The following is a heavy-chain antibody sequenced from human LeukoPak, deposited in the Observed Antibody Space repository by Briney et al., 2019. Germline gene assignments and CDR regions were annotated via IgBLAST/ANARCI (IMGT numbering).Heavy chain of an antibody. CDR1: GGSISSSSYY. D-gene: IGHD6-19*01. Sequence: PSETLSLTCTVSGGSISSSSYYWGWIRQPPGKGLEWLGSIYYSGSTYYNPSLKSRVTISVDTSKNQFSLKLSSVTAADTAVYYCARHFAVAGGLEDYWGQGTLVTVSS. CDR3: ARHFAVAGGLEDY. V-gene: IGHV4-39*01. CDR2: IYYSGST. J-gene: IGHJ4*02.